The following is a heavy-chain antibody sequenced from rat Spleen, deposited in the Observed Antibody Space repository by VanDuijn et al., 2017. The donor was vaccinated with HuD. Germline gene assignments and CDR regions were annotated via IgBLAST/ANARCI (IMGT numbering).Heavy chain of an antibody. Sequence: QVQLKESGPGLVQPSQTLSLTCTVSEFSLTGNNIHWVRQPPGKGLEWMGRMRYDGDTSYNSALKFRLSISRDTSKNQVFLKMNSLQTEDIATYYCARHGYNSYFDYWGQGVMVTVSS. D-gene: IGHD1-9*01. CDR2: MRYDGDT. CDR1: EFSLTGNN. V-gene: IGHV2-63*01. J-gene: IGHJ2*01. CDR3: ARHGYNSYFDY.